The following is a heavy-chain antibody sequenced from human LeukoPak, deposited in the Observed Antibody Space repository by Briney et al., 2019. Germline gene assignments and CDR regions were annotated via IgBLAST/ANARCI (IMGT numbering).Heavy chain of an antibody. J-gene: IGHJ4*02. D-gene: IGHD3-22*01. CDR2: ISSSGSTI. V-gene: IGHV3-48*01. Sequence: GGSLRLSCAASGFTFSSYSMNWVRQAPGKGLEWVSYISSSGSTIYYADSVKGRFTISRDNSKNTLYLQMNSLRAEDTAVYYCAKDLSRYDSSVGYFDYWGQGTLVTVSS. CDR1: GFTFSSYS. CDR3: AKDLSRYDSSVGYFDY.